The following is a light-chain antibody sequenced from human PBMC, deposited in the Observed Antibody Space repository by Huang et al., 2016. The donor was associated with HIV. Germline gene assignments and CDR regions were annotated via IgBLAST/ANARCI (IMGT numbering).Light chain of an antibody. CDR2: DAS. CDR1: QDISNY. V-gene: IGKV1-33*01. CDR3: QQYNNRPT. J-gene: IGKJ3*01. Sequence: DIQMTQSPSSLSASVGDRVTITCQASQDISNYLNWYQQKPGKAPKVLTYDASTLETGVTARFIGSGSGRDFTFTISSLQPEDIATYYCQQYNNRPTFGPGTKVHIK.